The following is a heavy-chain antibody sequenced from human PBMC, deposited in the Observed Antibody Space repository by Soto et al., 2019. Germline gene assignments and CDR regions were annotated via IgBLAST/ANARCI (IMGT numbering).Heavy chain of an antibody. CDR2: VHYSGST. J-gene: IGHJ3*02. D-gene: IGHD2-2*01. CDR1: GDSITSFF. V-gene: IGHV4-59*01. CDR3: ARVNQLAPKRNAFDI. Sequence: SETLSLTCSVSGDSITSFFLSWVRQPPGKGLEWIGYVHYSGSTNYNPSLKSRLTMSVDTSKNHFSLRLDSVTAADTAVYYCARVNQLAPKRNAFDIWGQGTMVTVSS.